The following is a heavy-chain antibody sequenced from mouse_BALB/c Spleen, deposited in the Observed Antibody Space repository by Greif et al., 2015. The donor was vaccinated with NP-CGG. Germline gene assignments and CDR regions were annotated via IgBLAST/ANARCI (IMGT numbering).Heavy chain of an antibody. CDR2: ISSGGSYT. V-gene: IGHV5-9-4*01. CDR1: GFTFSSYA. CDR3: ARGGGNYGSFAY. J-gene: IGHJ3*01. D-gene: IGHD2-1*01. Sequence: EVQVVESGGGLVKPGGSLKLSCAASGFTFSSYAMSWVRQSPEKRLEWVAEISSGGSYTYYPDTVTGRFTISRDNAKNTLYLEMSSLRSEDTAMYYCARGGGNYGSFAYWGQGTLVTVSA.